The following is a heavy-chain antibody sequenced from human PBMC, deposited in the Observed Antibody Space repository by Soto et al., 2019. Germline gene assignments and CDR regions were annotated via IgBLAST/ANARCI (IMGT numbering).Heavy chain of an antibody. V-gene: IGHV1-3*01. Sequence: ASVKGSCKAAGYTFTSYAMHWVRQAPGQRLEWMGWINAGNGNTKYSQKFQGRVTITRDTSASTAYMELSSLRSEDTAVYYCARSYRAYYFDYWGQGTLVTVSS. D-gene: IGHD3-10*01. J-gene: IGHJ4*02. CDR3: ARSYRAYYFDY. CDR2: INAGNGNT. CDR1: GYTFTSYA.